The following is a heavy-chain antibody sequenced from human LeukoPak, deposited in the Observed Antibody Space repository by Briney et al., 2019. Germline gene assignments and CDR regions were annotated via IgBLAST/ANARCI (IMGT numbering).Heavy chain of an antibody. CDR1: GDSASIYY. CDR2: IYYRGNT. J-gene: IGHJ4*02. D-gene: IGHD1-1*01. CDR3: ARAGNNWSFDY. Sequence: SETLSLTCTVSGDSASIYYWSWIRQPPGKGLEWIGYIYYRGNTNYNPSLKSRVTMAVDTSKNQFSLKVSSVTAADTAVYYCARAGNNWSFDYWGQGTLVTVSS. V-gene: IGHV4-59*02.